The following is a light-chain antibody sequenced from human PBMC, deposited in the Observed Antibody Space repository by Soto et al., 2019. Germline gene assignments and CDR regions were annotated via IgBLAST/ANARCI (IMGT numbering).Light chain of an antibody. CDR3: LQYGSSPWT. CDR1: QSDSSSY. V-gene: IGKV3-20*01. Sequence: EIVLTQSPGTLSLSPGERATLSCRASQSDSSSYLAWYQQKPGQAPRLLIYSASSRATGIPDRFSGSGSGTDLTRTVSGLEPEARALYYFLQYGSSPWTFGQGTKLEIK. CDR2: SAS. J-gene: IGKJ1*01.